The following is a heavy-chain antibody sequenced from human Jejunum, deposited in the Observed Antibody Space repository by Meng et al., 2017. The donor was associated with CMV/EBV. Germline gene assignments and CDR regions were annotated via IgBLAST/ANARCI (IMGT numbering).Heavy chain of an antibody. J-gene: IGHJ4*02. CDR1: GFNFKDYW. CDR3: TRALDY. CDR2: IRYDRGER. Sequence: SLRLSCAASGFNFKDYWMDWVRQAPGRGLEWVANIRYDRGERYYVNSVEGRFFIYRDNARNTLYLQMNSLRGDDSAIYYCTRALDYWGQGTPVTVSS. V-gene: IGHV3-7*04.